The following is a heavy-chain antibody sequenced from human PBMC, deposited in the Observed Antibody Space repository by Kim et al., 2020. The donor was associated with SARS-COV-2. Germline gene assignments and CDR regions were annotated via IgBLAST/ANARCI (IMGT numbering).Heavy chain of an antibody. J-gene: IGHJ4*02. CDR3: ARDLVGRVGASDY. Sequence: GGSLRLSCAASGFTFNTYEMNWVRQAPGKGLEWVSFISSSGNTIYYADSVKGRFTMSRDNAKNSLYLQMNSLRAEDTAVYYCARDLVGRVGASDYWGLGTLVTVSS. D-gene: IGHD1-26*01. V-gene: IGHV3-48*03. CDR1: GFTFNTYE. CDR2: ISSSGNTI.